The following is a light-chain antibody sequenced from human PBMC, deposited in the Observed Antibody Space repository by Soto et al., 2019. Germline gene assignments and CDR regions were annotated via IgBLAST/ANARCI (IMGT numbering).Light chain of an antibody. V-gene: IGKV4-1*01. CDR3: HQYYASPWT. J-gene: IGKJ1*01. Sequence: VMTQSPDSLAASLGGRATIDCKSSQSVFYSANNMSYLAWYQQKPGQRPKLLIYWASIRESGVPDRFSGSGSGTHFSLTIRSLHPEDAALYFCHQYYASPWTFGPGTTVEIK. CDR1: QSVFYSANNMSY. CDR2: WAS.